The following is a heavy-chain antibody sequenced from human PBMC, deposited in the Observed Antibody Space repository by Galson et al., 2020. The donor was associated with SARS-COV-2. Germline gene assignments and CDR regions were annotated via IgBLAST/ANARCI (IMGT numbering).Heavy chain of an antibody. J-gene: IGHJ4*02. Sequence: SGPPLVKPPQTLTLPCTFSGFSLSTSGMCVSWIRQPPGKALEWLAHIDCDDDKYYITSLKTRLTISKDTSKNQVVLTLTNMDPVDTATYYCAGVYSGYVALDYWGQGTLVTVSS. CDR3: AGVYSGYVALDY. V-gene: IGHV2-70*01. CDR2: IDCDDDK. CDR1: GFSLSTSGMC. D-gene: IGHD5-12*01.